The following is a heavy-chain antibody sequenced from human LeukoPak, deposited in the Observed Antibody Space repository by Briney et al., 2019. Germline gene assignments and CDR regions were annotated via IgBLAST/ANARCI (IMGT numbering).Heavy chain of an antibody. CDR3: ARGPTGWGYDILTGYYYSDY. V-gene: IGHV3-21*01. D-gene: IGHD3-9*01. Sequence: GGSLRLSCAASGFTFSGYYMNWVRQAPGKGLEWVSSISSSSSYIYYADSVKGRFTISRDNAKNSLYLQMNSLRAEDTAVYYCARGPTGWGYDILTGYYYSDYWGQGTLVTVSS. J-gene: IGHJ4*02. CDR1: GFTFSGYY. CDR2: ISSSSSYI.